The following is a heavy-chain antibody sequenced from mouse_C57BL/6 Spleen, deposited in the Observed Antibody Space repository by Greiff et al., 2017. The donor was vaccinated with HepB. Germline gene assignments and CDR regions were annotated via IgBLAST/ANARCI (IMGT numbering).Heavy chain of an antibody. J-gene: IGHJ2*01. V-gene: IGHV5-9-1*02. D-gene: IGHD4-1*02. CDR1: GFTFSSYA. Sequence: EVKLVESGEGLVKPGGSLKLSCAASGFTFSSYAMSWVRQTPEKRLEWVAYISSGGDYVYYADTVKGRFTISRDNARNTLYLQMSSLKSEDTAMYYCTRDNWDYFDYWGQGTTLTVSS. CDR3: TRDNWDYFDY. CDR2: ISSGGDYV.